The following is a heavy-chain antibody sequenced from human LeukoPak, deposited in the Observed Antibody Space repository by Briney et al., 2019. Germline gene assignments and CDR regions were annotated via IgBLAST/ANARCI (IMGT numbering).Heavy chain of an antibody. CDR3: ARTRLAVAGTWWFDP. CDR1: GFTFSSYW. CDR2: IKQDGSEK. V-gene: IGHV3-7*01. D-gene: IGHD6-19*01. J-gene: IGHJ5*02. Sequence: GGSLRLSCAASGFTFSSYWMSWVRQAPGKGLEWVANIKQDGSEKYYVDSVKGRFTISRDNAKNPLYLQMNSLRAEDTAVYYCARTRLAVAGTWWFDPWGQGTLVTVSS.